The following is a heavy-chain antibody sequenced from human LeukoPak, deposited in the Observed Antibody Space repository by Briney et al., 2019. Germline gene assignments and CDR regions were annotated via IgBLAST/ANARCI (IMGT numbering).Heavy chain of an antibody. CDR2: IIPISGIA. V-gene: IGHV1-69*05. J-gene: IGHJ4*02. CDR3: AIDLYYYDSGGPDY. Sequence: GASVKVSCKASGDTFSSYGLSWVRQAPGQGLEWMGRIIPISGIANYAQKFQDRVTINTDESTSTVYMELSSLRSEDTAVYYCAIDLYYYDSGGPDYWGQGTLVSVSS. D-gene: IGHD3-22*01. CDR1: GDTFSSYG.